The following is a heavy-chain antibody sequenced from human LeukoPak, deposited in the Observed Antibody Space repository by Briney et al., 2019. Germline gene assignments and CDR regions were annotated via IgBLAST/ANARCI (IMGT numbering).Heavy chain of an antibody. D-gene: IGHD3-9*01. CDR1: RFTFSSYW. V-gene: IGHV3-7*01. J-gene: IGHJ4*02. CDR3: ARDVLYFDILTGYGN. CDR2: IKQDGSEK. Sequence: GGSLRLSCAASRFTFSSYWMSWVRQAPGKGLEWVANIKQDGSEKYYVDSVKGRFTISRDNAKSSLFLQMNSLRAEDTAMYYCARDVLYFDILTGYGNWGQGTLVTVSS.